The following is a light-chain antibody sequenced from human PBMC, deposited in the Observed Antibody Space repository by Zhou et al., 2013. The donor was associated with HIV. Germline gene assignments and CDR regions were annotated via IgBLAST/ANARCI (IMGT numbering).Light chain of an antibody. J-gene: IGKJ4*01. CDR2: DAF. CDR1: QRVSNF. CDR3: QQRKSGLS. Sequence: EIVLTQSPATLSLSPGEGATLSCRASQRVSNFLAWYQQKPGQAPRLLIYDAFNRATGIPARFSGSGSGTDFILTITSLEPEDFAVYYCQQRKSGLSFGGGTKVEI. V-gene: IGKV3-11*01.